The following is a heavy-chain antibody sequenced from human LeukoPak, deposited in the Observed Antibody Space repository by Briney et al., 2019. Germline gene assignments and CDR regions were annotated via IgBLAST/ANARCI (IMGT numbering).Heavy chain of an antibody. CDR2: IYYSGRT. Sequence: IVYIYYSGRTNYNPSLKSRVTISVDTSKNQFSLKLSSVTAADTAVYYCARDSGGRDAFDIWGQGTMVTVSS. J-gene: IGHJ3*02. D-gene: IGHD3-10*01. V-gene: IGHV4-59*01. CDR3: ARDSGGRDAFDI.